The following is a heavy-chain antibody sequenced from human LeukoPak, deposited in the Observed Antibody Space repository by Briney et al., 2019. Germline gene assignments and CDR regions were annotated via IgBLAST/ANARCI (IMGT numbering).Heavy chain of an antibody. CDR1: GYSISSGYY. CDR3: ARGRRSLIRGNAFDT. Sequence: SETLSLTCTVSGYSISSGYYWGWIRQPPGKGLEWIGSIYHSGSTYYNPSLKSRVTISVDTSQRQFSLNLTSVTAADTAVYFCARGRRSLIRGNAFDTWGQGSLVIVSS. J-gene: IGHJ5*01. V-gene: IGHV4-38-2*02. D-gene: IGHD3-10*01. CDR2: IYHSGST.